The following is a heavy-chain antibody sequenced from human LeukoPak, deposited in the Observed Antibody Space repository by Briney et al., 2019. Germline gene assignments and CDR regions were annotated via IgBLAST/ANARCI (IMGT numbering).Heavy chain of an antibody. V-gene: IGHV3-21*01. CDR1: GFTFSSYS. D-gene: IGHD5-12*01. Sequence: GGSLRLSCAASGFTFSSYSMNWVRQAPGKGLEWVSSISSSSSYIYYTDSVKGRFTISRDNAKNSLYLQMNSLRAEDTAVYYCARAGSGYEDGFDYWGQGTLVTVSS. CDR3: ARAGSGYEDGFDY. CDR2: ISSSSSYI. J-gene: IGHJ4*02.